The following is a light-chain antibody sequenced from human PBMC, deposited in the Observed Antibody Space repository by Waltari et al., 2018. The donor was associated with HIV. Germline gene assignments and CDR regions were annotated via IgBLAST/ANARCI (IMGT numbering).Light chain of an antibody. CDR3: SSYSSSTALVV. CDR2: DVS. V-gene: IGLV2-14*03. Sequence: QSALTQPASVSGAPGQSIHIPCTGTSRAVGGYRYVPWYQQHPGKAPKLMIFDVSNRPSGVSNRFSGSKSGNTASLTISGLQAEDEAHYFCSSYSSSTALVVFGGGTKVTVL. CDR1: SRAVGGYRY. J-gene: IGLJ2*01.